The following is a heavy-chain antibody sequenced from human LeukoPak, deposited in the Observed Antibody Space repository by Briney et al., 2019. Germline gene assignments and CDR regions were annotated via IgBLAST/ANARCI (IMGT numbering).Heavy chain of an antibody. D-gene: IGHD6-13*01. CDR1: GGLFSGYY. Sequence: PSETLSLTCAVYGGLFSGYYWSWIRQPPGKGLEWIGEVDHRGSTNYNPSLRSRVTISVDTSKNQFSLKLTSVTAADTAVYYCARSRIATKDFQHWGQGTLVTVSS. CDR3: ARSRIATKDFQH. CDR2: VDHRGST. V-gene: IGHV4-34*01. J-gene: IGHJ1*01.